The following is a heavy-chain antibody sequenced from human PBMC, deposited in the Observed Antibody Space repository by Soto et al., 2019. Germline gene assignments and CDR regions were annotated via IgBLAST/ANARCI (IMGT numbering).Heavy chain of an antibody. CDR2: IIPILGIA. V-gene: IGHV1-69*02. CDR1: GGTFSSYT. CDR3: ARGSVQLERTYNWFDP. J-gene: IGHJ5*02. D-gene: IGHD1-1*01. Sequence: GASVKVSCKASGGTFSSYTISWVRQAPGQGLEWMGRIIPILGIANYAQKFQGRVTITADKSTSTAYMELSSLRSEDTAVYYCARGSVQLERTYNWFDPWAQGTLVTVSS.